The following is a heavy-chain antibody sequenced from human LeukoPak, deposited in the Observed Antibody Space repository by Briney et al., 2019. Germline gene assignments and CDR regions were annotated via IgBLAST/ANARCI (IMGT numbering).Heavy chain of an antibody. D-gene: IGHD2-2*01. CDR3: ARAGCSSTSCYDWFDP. CDR1: GYTFTSYD. J-gene: IGHJ5*02. Sequence: ASVKVSCKASGYTFTSYDINWVRQATGQGLEWMGWMNPNSGNTGYAQKFQGRVTMTRNTSISTAYMELSSLRSEDPAVYYCARAGCSSTSCYDWFDPWGQGTLVTVSS. V-gene: IGHV1-8*01. CDR2: MNPNSGNT.